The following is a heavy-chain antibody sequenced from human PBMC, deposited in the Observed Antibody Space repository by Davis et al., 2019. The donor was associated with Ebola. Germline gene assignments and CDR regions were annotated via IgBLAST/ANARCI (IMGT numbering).Heavy chain of an antibody. CDR2: VYYTGST. CDR1: GGSITTSN. J-gene: IGHJ3*01. V-gene: IGHV4-59*01. CDR3: ARGGDIVLVVAGTSDAFDF. Sequence: SETLTLTCTVSGGSITTSNWSWIRQPPGKGLEWIGYVYYTGSTNYNPSLKSRVTTSVDTSNKQFSLMLSSVTAADTAVYYCARGGDIVLVVAGTSDAFDFWGQGTMVTVSS. D-gene: IGHD2-8*02.